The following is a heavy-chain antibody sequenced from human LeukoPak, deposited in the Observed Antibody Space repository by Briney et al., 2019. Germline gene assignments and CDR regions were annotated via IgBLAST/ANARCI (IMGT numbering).Heavy chain of an antibody. CDR2: ISSSGSTI. V-gene: IGHV3-11*04. J-gene: IGHJ6*03. Sequence: GGSLRLSCAASGFTFSDYYMSWIRQAPGKGLEWVSYISSSGSTIYYADSVKGRFTISRDNAKNSLYLQMNSLRAEDTAVYYCARVRVRNYYYYYYMDVWGKGTPVTVSS. CDR3: ARVRVRNYYYYYYMDV. D-gene: IGHD3-10*01. CDR1: GFTFSDYY.